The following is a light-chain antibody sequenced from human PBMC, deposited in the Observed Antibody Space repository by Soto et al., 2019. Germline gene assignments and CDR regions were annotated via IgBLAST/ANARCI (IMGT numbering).Light chain of an antibody. CDR2: GAS. CDR3: QQYNNWPPIT. J-gene: IGKJ5*01. CDR1: QSVSSF. V-gene: IGKV3D-15*01. Sequence: EIVLMQSPATVSLSPGEIATLSCSASQSVSSFLAWYQHKPGQAPRLLIYGASSRATGIPDRFSGSGSGTEFTLTISSLQSEDFAVYYCQQYNNWPPITVGQGTRLET.